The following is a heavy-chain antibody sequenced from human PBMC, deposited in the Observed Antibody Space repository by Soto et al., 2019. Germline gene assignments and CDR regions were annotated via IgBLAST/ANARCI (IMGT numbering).Heavy chain of an antibody. D-gene: IGHD3-22*01. V-gene: IGHV3-33*01. CDR1: GCTFSNYG. Sequence: PGGSLRLSCAASGCTFSNYGMHWVRQAPGKGLEWVAIIYYDGSNKYYVDSVKGRFTISRDNSNNTLYLQMNSLRAEDTAVYYCARDLPHKRSSGYYDGVDYWGQGTLVTVSS. CDR2: IYYDGSNK. CDR3: ARDLPHKRSSGYYDGVDY. J-gene: IGHJ4*02.